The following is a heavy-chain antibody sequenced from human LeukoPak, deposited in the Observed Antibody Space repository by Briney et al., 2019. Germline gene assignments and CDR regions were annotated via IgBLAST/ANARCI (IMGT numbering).Heavy chain of an antibody. CDR2: INPNSGGT. CDR1: GYTXTGYY. CDR3: ASFVREGVRGDAFDI. J-gene: IGHJ3*02. Sequence: ASVKVSXKASGYTXTGYYMHWVRQAPGQGLEWMGWINPNSGGTNYAQKFQGRVTMTRDTSISTAYMELSRLRSDDTAVYYCASFVREGVRGDAFDIWGQGTMVTVSS. V-gene: IGHV1-2*02. D-gene: IGHD3-10*01.